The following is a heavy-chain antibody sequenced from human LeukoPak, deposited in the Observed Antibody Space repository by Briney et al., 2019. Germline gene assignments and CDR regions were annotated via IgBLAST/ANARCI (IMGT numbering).Heavy chain of an antibody. J-gene: IGHJ5*02. D-gene: IGHD2-2*02. V-gene: IGHV1-69*01. Sequence: GSSVTVSCTASGGTFSSYAISWVRQAPGQGLEWMGGIIPIFGTANYAQKFQGRVTITADESTSTAYMELSSLRSEDTAVYYCARAGTGYCSSTSCYTLDPWGQETLVTVSS. CDR2: IIPIFGTA. CDR1: GGTFSSYA. CDR3: ARAGTGYCSSTSCYTLDP.